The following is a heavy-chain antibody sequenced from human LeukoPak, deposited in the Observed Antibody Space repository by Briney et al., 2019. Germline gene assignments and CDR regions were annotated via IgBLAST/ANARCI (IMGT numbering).Heavy chain of an antibody. CDR2: IRYDGSSK. CDR1: GFTFSSYG. V-gene: IGHV3-30*02. D-gene: IGHD5-18*01. J-gene: IGHJ4*02. CDR3: AKDRLRGYTYVDY. Sequence: GGSLRLSCAASGFTFSSYGMHWVRQAPGKGLEWVAFIRYDGSSKSYADAVKGRFTISRDNSKNTLYLQMNSLRAEDTAVYYCAKDRLRGYTYVDYWGQGTLVTVSS.